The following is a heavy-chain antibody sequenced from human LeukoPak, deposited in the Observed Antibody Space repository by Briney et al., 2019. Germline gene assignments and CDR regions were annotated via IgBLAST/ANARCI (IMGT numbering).Heavy chain of an antibody. D-gene: IGHD3-22*01. CDR1: GFTFSSYG. J-gene: IGHJ3*02. V-gene: IGHV3-7*01. CDR2: IRHDGRDI. Sequence: GGSLRLSCAASGFTFSSYGMHWVRQAPGKGLEWVANIRHDGRDIKYEDSVKGRFTISRDNARNSLSLQMSSLRVEDTAVYYCARDPYESDGVSYGAFDIWGQGTVVTVSS. CDR3: ARDPYESDGVSYGAFDI.